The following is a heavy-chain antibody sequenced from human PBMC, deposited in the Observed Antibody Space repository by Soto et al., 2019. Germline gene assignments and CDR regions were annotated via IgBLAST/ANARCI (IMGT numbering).Heavy chain of an antibody. CDR3: TRGPRPISTGTWAY. Sequence: GGSLRLSCAASGFIFKMYWMDWVRQSPGKGLVWISRIYNDGTYSDYADSVRGRFTISRDNVNDTLYLQMNNLRAEDSGLYYCTRGPRPISTGTWAYWGQGTQVTVSS. CDR2: IYNDGTYS. CDR1: GFIFKMYW. J-gene: IGHJ4*02. V-gene: IGHV3-74*01. D-gene: IGHD3-9*01.